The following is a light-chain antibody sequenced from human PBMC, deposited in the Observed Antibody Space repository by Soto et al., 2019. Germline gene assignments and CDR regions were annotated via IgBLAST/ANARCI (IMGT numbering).Light chain of an antibody. CDR2: AAS. CDR1: QGISTH. V-gene: IGKV1-8*01. J-gene: IGKJ1*01. Sequence: LRLTDAPSSLSPSTGSRFTIPCRASQGISTHLAWYQQKPGKAPKLLIYAASTLQSGVPSRFSGSGSGTDFTLTISCLQSEDFATYYCQQYYSYPPTFGQGTKVDI. CDR3: QQYYSYPPT.